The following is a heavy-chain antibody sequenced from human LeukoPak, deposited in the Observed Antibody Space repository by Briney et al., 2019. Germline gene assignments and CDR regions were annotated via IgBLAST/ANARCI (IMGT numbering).Heavy chain of an antibody. CDR2: INPNSGGT. J-gene: IGHJ6*03. V-gene: IGHV1-2*06. CDR3: AREAVVVVAATDYYYYYMDV. D-gene: IGHD2-15*01. CDR1: GYTFTGYY. Sequence: ASVKVSCKASGYTFTGYYMHWVRQAPGQGLEWMGRINPNSGGTNYAQKFQGRVTMTRDTSISTAYMELSRLRSDDTAVYHCAREAVVVVAATDYYYYYMDVWGKGTTVTVSS.